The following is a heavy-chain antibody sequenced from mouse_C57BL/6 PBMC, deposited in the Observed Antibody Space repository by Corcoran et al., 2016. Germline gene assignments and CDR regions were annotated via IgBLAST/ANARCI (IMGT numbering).Heavy chain of an antibody. CDR2: INPNNGGT. CDR3: ARGGITTRYYFDY. D-gene: IGHD2-4*01. Sequence: EVQLQQSGPELVKPGASVKISCKASGYTFTDYYMNWVKQSHGKSLEWIGDINPNNGGTSYNQKFKGKATLTVDKSSSTAYMELRSLTSEDSAVYYCARGGITTRYYFDYWGQGTTLTVSS. CDR1: GYTFTDYY. J-gene: IGHJ2*01. V-gene: IGHV1-26*01.